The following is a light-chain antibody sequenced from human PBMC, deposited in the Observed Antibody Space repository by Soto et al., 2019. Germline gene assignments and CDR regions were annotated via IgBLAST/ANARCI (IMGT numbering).Light chain of an antibody. CDR2: DAS. V-gene: IGKV3-20*01. Sequence: ITPSQVSLSMPPGARATLSGTSRSVSSINLAWYQQKPGQAPRLLIYDASSRATGIPDRFSGGGSGTDFTLTISRLEPEDFAVYYCQQFSSYPLTFGGGTKVDIK. CDR1: RSVSSIN. J-gene: IGKJ4*01. CDR3: QQFSSYPLT.